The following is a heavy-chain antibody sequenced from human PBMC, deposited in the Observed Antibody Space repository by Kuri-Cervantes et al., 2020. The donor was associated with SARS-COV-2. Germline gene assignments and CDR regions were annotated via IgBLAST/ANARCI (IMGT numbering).Heavy chain of an antibody. CDR2: ISTGSKYV. D-gene: IGHD4-23*01. CDR3: ARDSDYGGGFDR. J-gene: IGHJ5*02. V-gene: IGHV3-21*01. CDR1: GFNFGRYS. Sequence: GESLKISWVISGFNFGRYSMSWVRQPPGKGLEWVSSISTGSKYVYYADSLKGRFSISRDNARNSLYLLKNTLLAADTAAYYCARDSDYGGGFDRWGQGTPVTVYS.